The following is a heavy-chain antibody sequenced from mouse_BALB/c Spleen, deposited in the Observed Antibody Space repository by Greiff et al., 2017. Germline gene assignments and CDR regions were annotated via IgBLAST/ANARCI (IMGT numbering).Heavy chain of an antibody. D-gene: IGHD2-14*01. Sequence: EVKVEESGGGLVKPGGSLELSCAASGFAFSSYDMSWVRQTPEKRLEWVAYISSGGGSTYYPDTVKGRFTISRDNAKNTLYLQMSSLKSEDTAMYYCATYYRYDYAMDYWGQGTSVTVSS. CDR2: ISSGGGST. J-gene: IGHJ4*01. V-gene: IGHV5-12-1*01. CDR3: ATYYRYDYAMDY. CDR1: GFAFSSYD.